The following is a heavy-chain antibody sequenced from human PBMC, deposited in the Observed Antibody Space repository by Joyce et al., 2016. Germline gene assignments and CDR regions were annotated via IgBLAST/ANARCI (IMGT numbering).Heavy chain of an antibody. Sequence: QVHLQESGPGLVKPSETLSLTCTISGDSFSDTSYYWTWIRQPPGKGLEWLGFIYNREATHDNPSLGGRLSISAGAAKKQFSLRLTSVTSADTAVYYCATSLPSRVGGFQFFGMDVWGQGTTVIVS. CDR1: GDSFSDTSYY. V-gene: IGHV4-61*01. D-gene: IGHD3-10*01. J-gene: IGHJ6*02. CDR2: IYNREAT. CDR3: ATSLPSRVGGFQFFGMDV.